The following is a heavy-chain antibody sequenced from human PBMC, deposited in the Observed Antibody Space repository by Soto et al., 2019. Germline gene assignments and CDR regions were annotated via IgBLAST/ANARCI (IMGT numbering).Heavy chain of an antibody. J-gene: IGHJ4*02. D-gene: IGHD2-15*01. Sequence: SETLSLTCTVSGGSISSYYWSWIRQPPGKGLEWIGYIYYSGSTNYNPSLKSRVTISVDTSKNQFSLKLSSVTAADTAVYYCARVLPRYCSGGSCYSAFYYFVYWGQGTLVTVSS. CDR3: ARVLPRYCSGGSCYSAFYYFVY. V-gene: IGHV4-59*01. CDR2: IYYSGST. CDR1: GGSISSYY.